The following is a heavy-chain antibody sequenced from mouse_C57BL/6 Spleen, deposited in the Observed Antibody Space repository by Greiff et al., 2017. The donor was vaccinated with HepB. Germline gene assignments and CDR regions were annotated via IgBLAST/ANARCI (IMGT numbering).Heavy chain of an antibody. CDR3: AKEAIYYDYDGGFDY. CDR2: IWRGGST. D-gene: IGHD2-4*01. CDR1: GFSLTSYG. J-gene: IGHJ2*01. Sequence: VHLVESGPGLVQPSQSLSITCTVSGFSLTSYGVHWVRQSPGKGLEWLGVIWRGGSTDYNAAFMSRLSITKDNSKSQVFFKMNSLQADDTAIYYCAKEAIYYDYDGGFDYWGQGTTLTVSS. V-gene: IGHV2-5*01.